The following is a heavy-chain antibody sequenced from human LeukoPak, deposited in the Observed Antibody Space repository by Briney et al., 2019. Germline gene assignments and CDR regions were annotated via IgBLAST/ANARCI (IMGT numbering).Heavy chain of an antibody. CDR1: GGSISSYY. D-gene: IGHD3-9*01. Sequence: PSETLSLTCTVSGGSISSYYWSWIRQPPGKGLEWIGYIYYSGSTYYNPSLKSRVTISVDTSKNQFSLKLSSVTAADTAVYYCARAVLRYFDWLLPYFDYWGQGTLVTVSS. CDR2: IYYSGST. CDR3: ARAVLRYFDWLLPYFDY. J-gene: IGHJ4*02. V-gene: IGHV4-59*12.